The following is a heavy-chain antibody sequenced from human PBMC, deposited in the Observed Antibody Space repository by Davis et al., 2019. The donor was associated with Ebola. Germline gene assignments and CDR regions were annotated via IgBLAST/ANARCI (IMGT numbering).Heavy chain of an antibody. V-gene: IGHV3-15*01. CDR3: ATLVALRFPAQ. J-gene: IGHJ4*02. D-gene: IGHD3-3*01. CDR1: GVTFTTAW. Sequence: GESLKISCEVSGVTFTTAWLTWVRQAPGKGLEWVGRIKSLRDGGTVNYATAVKGRFIISRDDSQNTLTLQMNSLRTEDSAVYYCATLVALRFPAQWGLGTLVSVST. CDR2: IKSLRDGGTV.